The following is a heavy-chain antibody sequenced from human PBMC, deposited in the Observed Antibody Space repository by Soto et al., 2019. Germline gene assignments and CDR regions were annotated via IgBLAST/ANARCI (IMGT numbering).Heavy chain of an antibody. CDR2: ISKDGSNK. J-gene: IGHJ4*02. CDR1: GFTFSRYA. Sequence: QVQLVESGGGVVQPGRSLRLSCAASGFTFSRYAIDWVRQAPGKGLEWVAVISKDGSNKYYADSVKDRFTISRDNSKNTLYLQMNSLRTEDTAAYYCARDNSGWYSFDYWGQGTLVTVSS. D-gene: IGHD6-19*01. CDR3: ARDNSGWYSFDY. V-gene: IGHV3-30-3*01.